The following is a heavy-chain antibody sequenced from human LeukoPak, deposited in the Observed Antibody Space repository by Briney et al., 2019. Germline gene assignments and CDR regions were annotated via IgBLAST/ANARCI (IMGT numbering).Heavy chain of an antibody. V-gene: IGHV3-66*01. D-gene: IGHD5-12*01. CDR3: ARAKWLLYYFDY. CDR1: GFTFSSNY. J-gene: IGHJ4*02. Sequence: GGSLRLSCAASGFTFSSNYMSWVRQAPGKGLEWVSVIYSGGSTYYADSVKGRFTISRDNSKNTLYLQMNSLRAEDTAVYYCARAKWLLYYFDYWGQGTLVTVSS. CDR2: IYSGGST.